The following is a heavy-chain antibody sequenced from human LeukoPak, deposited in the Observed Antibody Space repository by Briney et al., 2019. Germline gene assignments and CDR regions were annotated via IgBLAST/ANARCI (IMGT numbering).Heavy chain of an antibody. CDR2: ISHDGTT. D-gene: IGHD2/OR15-2a*01. J-gene: IGHJ4*02. CDR3: TRENRPFCPFAF. CDR1: GGSIDITNY. V-gene: IGHV4-4*02. Sequence: SETLSLTCGVSGGSIDITNYWSWVRQAPGKGLEWIGEISHDGTTNYRPSLRSRVAMSFDRANNQFSLSLTSVTAADAAVYYCTRENRPFCPFAFWGQGVLVTVSS.